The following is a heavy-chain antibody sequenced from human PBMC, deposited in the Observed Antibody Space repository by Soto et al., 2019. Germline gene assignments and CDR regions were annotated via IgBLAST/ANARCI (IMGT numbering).Heavy chain of an antibody. CDR2: IYYSGST. V-gene: IGHV4-59*08. Sequence: SETLSLTCTVSGGSISSYYWNWFRQPPGKGLEWIGYIYYSGSTNYNPSLKSRVTISVDTSKNQFSLKLSSVTAADTAVYYCARSSGYMDYYFDYWGQGTLVTVSS. CDR1: GGSISSYY. J-gene: IGHJ4*02. CDR3: ARSSGYMDYYFDY. D-gene: IGHD3-22*01.